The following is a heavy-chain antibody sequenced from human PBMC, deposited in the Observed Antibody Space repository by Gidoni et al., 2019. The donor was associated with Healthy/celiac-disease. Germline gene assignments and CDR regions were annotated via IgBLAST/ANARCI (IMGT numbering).Heavy chain of an antibody. CDR1: GGSFSGYY. Sequence: QVQLQQWGAGLLKPSETLSLSRAVYGGSFSGYYWSWIRQPPGKGLEWIGEINHSGSTNYNPSLKSRGTISVDTSKNQFSLKLSSVTAADTAVYYCAREGTYYGMDVWGQGTTVTVSS. V-gene: IGHV4-34*01. D-gene: IGHD1-1*01. CDR2: INHSGST. J-gene: IGHJ6*02. CDR3: AREGTYYGMDV.